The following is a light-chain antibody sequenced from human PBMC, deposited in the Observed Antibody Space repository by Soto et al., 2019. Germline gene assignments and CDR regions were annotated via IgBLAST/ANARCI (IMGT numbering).Light chain of an antibody. J-gene: IGKJ4*01. CDR2: DAS. CDR1: QSIANF. Sequence: DVQMTQSPSSLSASVGDRVTITCKANQSIANFLNWFRHKPGEAPKLLISDASHLELGVPSRFSGSRSGTDFVLDISNLQSEDVATYFCQQYEDLPLTFGGGTKVDI. CDR3: QQYEDLPLT. V-gene: IGKV1-33*01.